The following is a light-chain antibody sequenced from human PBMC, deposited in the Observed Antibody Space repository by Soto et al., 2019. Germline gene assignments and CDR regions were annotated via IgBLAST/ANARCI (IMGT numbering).Light chain of an antibody. CDR1: QSFSSSY. CDR2: GAS. J-gene: IGKJ3*01. CDR3: QHYGSALFT. V-gene: IGKV3-20*01. Sequence: EIVLTQSPGTLSLSPGERATLSCRASQSFSSSYLAWYQQKPGQAPRLLIYGASSRATGIPDRFSGSGSGTDFTLTISSLEPEDFAVYYCQHYGSALFTFCPGTKVDVQ.